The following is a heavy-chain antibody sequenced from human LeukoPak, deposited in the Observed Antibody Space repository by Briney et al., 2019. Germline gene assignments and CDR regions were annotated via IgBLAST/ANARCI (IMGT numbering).Heavy chain of an antibody. CDR1: GFTFSSYA. V-gene: IGHV3-23*01. CDR3: AKGVSGYGSGRPFDY. J-gene: IGHJ4*02. Sequence: GGSLRLSCAASGFTFSSYAMIWVRHAPGKGLEWVSLISDSGTSTYYPDSVKGRFTISRDNSKNTVYLQMNSLRAEDTAVYYCAKGVSGYGSGRPFDYWGQGTLVTFSS. CDR2: ISDSGTST. D-gene: IGHD3-10*01.